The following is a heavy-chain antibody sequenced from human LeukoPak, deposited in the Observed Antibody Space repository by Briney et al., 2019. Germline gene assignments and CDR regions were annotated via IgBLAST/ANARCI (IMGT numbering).Heavy chain of an antibody. CDR2: IIPIFGTA. D-gene: IGHD2-15*01. Sequence: SVKVSCKASGGTFSSYAISWVRQAPGQGLEWMGGIIPIFGTANYAQKFQGRVTITADKSTSTAYMELSSLRSEDTAVYYCARAPMGAYCSGGSCYYTRNWFDPWGQGTLVTVSS. CDR1: GGTFSSYA. J-gene: IGHJ5*02. CDR3: ARAPMGAYCSGGSCYYTRNWFDP. V-gene: IGHV1-69*06.